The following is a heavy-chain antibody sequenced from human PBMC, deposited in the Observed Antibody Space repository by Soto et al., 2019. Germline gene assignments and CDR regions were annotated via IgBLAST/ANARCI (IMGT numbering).Heavy chain of an antibody. Sequence: ASVKVSCKASGYTFTSYGISWARQAPGQGLEWMGWISAYNGNTNYAQKLQGRVTMTTDTSTSTAYMELRSLRSDDTAVYYCAREPYYDFWSGYLDYFDYWGQGTLVTVSS. D-gene: IGHD3-3*01. V-gene: IGHV1-18*01. CDR1: GYTFTSYG. CDR2: ISAYNGNT. CDR3: AREPYYDFWSGYLDYFDY. J-gene: IGHJ4*02.